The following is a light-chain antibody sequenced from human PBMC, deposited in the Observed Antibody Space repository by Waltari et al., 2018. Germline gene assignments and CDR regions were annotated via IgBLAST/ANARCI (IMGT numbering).Light chain of an antibody. Sequence: EIVMTQSPTTVSLSPGDGATLSCRASQSVSGGYLSWYQKKPGQAPRLLIYGTSTRATGVPARFSGSGSGTDFTLTISNLQPDDFAVYYCQQDFNLPFTFGPGTKVEIK. CDR3: QQDFNLPFT. CDR2: GTS. CDR1: QSVSGGY. J-gene: IGKJ3*01. V-gene: IGKV3D-7*01.